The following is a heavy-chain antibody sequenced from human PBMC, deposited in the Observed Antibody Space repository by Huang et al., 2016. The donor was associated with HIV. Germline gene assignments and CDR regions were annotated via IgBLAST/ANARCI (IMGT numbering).Heavy chain of an antibody. Sequence: ELQLVESGGGLVKPGGSLRLSCAASGFTFSEAWMSWVRQAPGTGLELVGRIKSKAYGGTGDYGAPIKDRFIISRDDSRNTLYLHLHSLTTEDTAVYYCTVDSSGWTHFYYYMDVWGLGTSVTVSS. CDR1: GFTFSEAW. D-gene: IGHD6-19*01. J-gene: IGHJ6*03. CDR2: IKSKAYGGTG. CDR3: TVDSSGWTHFYYYMDV. V-gene: IGHV3-15*01.